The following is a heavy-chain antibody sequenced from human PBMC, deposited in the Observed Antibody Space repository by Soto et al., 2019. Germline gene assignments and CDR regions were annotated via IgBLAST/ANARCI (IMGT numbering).Heavy chain of an antibody. CDR3: ASVGSDYDNSGYYLP. J-gene: IGHJ5*02. CDR2: IYHSGST. Sequence: SETLSLTCIVSGGSVSSSNWWSWVRHPPGKGLEWIGEIYHSGSTTYNPSLKSRATISVDKSENQFSLRLKSVTAADTAVYYCASVGSDYDNSGYYLPWGPGTLVTVSS. D-gene: IGHD3-22*01. CDR1: GGSVSSSNW. V-gene: IGHV4-4*02.